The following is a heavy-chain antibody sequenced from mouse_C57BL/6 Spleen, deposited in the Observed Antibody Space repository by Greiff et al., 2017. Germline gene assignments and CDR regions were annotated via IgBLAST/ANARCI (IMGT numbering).Heavy chain of an antibody. Sequence: EVQLQQSGPELVKPGASVKISCKASGYTFTDYYMNWVKQSHGKSLEWIGDINPNNGGTSYNQKFKGKATLTVDKSSSTAYMELRSLTSEDSAVYYCARWGNPFFDYWGQGTTLTVSS. D-gene: IGHD2-1*01. J-gene: IGHJ2*01. CDR2: INPNNGGT. V-gene: IGHV1-26*01. CDR3: ARWGNPFFDY. CDR1: GYTFTDYY.